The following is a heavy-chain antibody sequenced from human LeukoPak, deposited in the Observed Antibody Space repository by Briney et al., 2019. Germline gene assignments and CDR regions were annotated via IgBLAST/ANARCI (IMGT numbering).Heavy chain of an antibody. CDR3: ARDAGYGYDRFDY. J-gene: IGHJ4*02. V-gene: IGHV3-20*04. CDR1: GFIFDDYG. CDR2: INWNGSIT. D-gene: IGHD5-18*01. Sequence: GGSLRLSCAASGFIFDDYGMSWVRQAPGKGLEWVSGINWNGSITGYADSVKGRFTISRDNAKNSLYLQMNSLRAEDTAVYYCARDAGYGYDRFDYWGQGTQVTVSS.